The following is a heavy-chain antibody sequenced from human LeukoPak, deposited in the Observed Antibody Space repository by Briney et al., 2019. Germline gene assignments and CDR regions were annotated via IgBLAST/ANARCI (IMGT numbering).Heavy chain of an antibody. CDR1: GFIFSSYA. Sequence: GGSLRLSCAASGFIFSSYAMSWVRQAPGKGLEWVSSISSTSIYTYYADSVRGRFTISRDNAEKSLYLQINSLGVEDTAVYSCARVAAGAEAHTLHYHYMDVWGKGTTVTVSS. J-gene: IGHJ6*03. V-gene: IGHV3-21*01. D-gene: IGHD6-13*01. CDR2: ISSTSIYT. CDR3: ARVAAGAEAHTLHYHYMDV.